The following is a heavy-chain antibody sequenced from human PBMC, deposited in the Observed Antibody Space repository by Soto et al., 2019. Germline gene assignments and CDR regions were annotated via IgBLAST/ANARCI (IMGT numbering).Heavy chain of an antibody. CDR2: IYYSGST. CDR1: GGSISSGGYY. CDR3: ARDALTTVTTYYYYYGMDV. D-gene: IGHD4-17*01. Sequence: ASETLSLTCTVSGGSISSGGYYWSWIRQHPGKGLEWIGYIYYSGSTYYNPSLKSRVTISVDTSKNQFSLKLSSVTAADTAVYYCARDALTTVTTYYYYYGMDVWGQGTTVTVSS. V-gene: IGHV4-31*03. J-gene: IGHJ6*02.